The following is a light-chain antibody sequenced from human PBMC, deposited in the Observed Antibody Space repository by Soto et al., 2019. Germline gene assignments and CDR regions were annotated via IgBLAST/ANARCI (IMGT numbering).Light chain of an antibody. Sequence: QSVLTQPPSASGTPGQRVTISCSGSSSNIGSNVVNWYQQLPGTAPKLLIYSNNQRPSGVPDRFSGSKSGTSASLAISGLRSEDETDYYCASWNDSLSAVVFGGGTKLTVL. CDR1: SSNIGSNV. CDR3: ASWNDSLSAVV. CDR2: SNN. J-gene: IGLJ2*01. V-gene: IGLV1-44*01.